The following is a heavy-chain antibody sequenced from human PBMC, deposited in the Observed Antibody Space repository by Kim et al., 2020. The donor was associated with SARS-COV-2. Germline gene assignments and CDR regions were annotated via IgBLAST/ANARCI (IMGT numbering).Heavy chain of an antibody. V-gene: IGHV3-23*01. Sequence: GGSLILSCAASGFTFSNYVMSWVRQAPGKGLEWVSAISGSGGSTYYAGSMKGRFTISRDNSENTLYLQVNSLRAEDTALYYCAKSMYTSGWSVFDYWGQGTLVTVSS. D-gene: IGHD6-19*01. CDR1: GFTFSNYV. CDR2: ISGSGGST. J-gene: IGHJ4*02. CDR3: AKSMYTSGWSVFDY.